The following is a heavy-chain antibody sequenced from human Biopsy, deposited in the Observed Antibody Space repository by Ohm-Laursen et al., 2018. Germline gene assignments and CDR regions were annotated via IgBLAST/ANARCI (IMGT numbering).Heavy chain of an antibody. J-gene: IGHJ4*02. D-gene: IGHD5-12*01. CDR2: MTPKTGKT. CDR1: GYTFTDYD. Sequence: ATVKISCKASGYTFTDYDINWVRQASGQGLEWVGWMTPKTGKTGYAQKLQGRLTMTRDTSTSTAYMELSSLRSEDTAIYYCARGGYDYDYWGQGTLVTVSS. CDR3: ARGGYDYDY. V-gene: IGHV1-8*01.